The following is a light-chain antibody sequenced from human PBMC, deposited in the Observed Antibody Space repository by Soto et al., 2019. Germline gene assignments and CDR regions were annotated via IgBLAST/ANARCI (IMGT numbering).Light chain of an antibody. J-gene: IGKJ5*01. V-gene: IGKV3-11*01. Sequence: EIVMTQTQATLSVSPGGRATLSCRPSQSVASKLAWYQQKPGQAPRLRIHEASNRATGIPARFSASGSGTDFTLTISSLEPEDFAVYYCQQRSNWPPITFGQGTRLEIK. CDR2: EAS. CDR3: QQRSNWPPIT. CDR1: QSVASK.